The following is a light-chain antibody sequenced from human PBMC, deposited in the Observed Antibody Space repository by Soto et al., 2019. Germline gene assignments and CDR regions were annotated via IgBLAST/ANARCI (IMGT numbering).Light chain of an antibody. CDR3: QQYDNRPPLT. CDR1: QDISNY. J-gene: IGKJ4*01. CDR2: DAS. Sequence: DIQMTQSPSSLSASVGDRVTITCQASQDISNYLNWYQQKPGKAPKLLIYDASNLETGVPSRFSGSGSGTDFPFTISSLQPEDIATYYCQQYDNRPPLTFGGWPKVEIK. V-gene: IGKV1-33*01.